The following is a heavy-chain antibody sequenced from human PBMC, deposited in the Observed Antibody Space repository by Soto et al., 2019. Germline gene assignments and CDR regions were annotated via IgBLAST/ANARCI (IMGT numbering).Heavy chain of an antibody. V-gene: IGHV3-49*03. D-gene: IGHD2-2*01. CDR2: IRGIAYGGTT. CDR1: GFPGDDYP. CDR3: SRVRCTRTSCLYYFDY. J-gene: IGHJ4*02. Sequence: PGGSLRRSCTSSGFPGDDYPLAWFRQSSGKGMEWLGFIRGIAYGGTTEYAASVKGRLTISRDHSKRVPHLQMSSLKTEHTAVYYCSRVRCTRTSCLYYFDYWGQGT.